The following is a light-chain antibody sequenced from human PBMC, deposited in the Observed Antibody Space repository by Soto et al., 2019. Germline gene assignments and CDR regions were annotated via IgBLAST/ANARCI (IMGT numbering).Light chain of an antibody. V-gene: IGKV1-39*01. Sequence: DIQMTQSPTSLSASVGDRVTITCRASQTISNHLNWYQQKPGKAPKLLIYTASSLQSGVPSRFSGSGSGTDFTLTITHLQSEDFATYYCQHYLNYPITFGQGTRLEIK. CDR3: QHYLNYPIT. J-gene: IGKJ5*01. CDR1: QTISNH. CDR2: TAS.